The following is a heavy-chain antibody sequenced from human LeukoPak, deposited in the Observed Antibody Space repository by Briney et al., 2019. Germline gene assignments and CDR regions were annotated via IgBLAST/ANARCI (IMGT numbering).Heavy chain of an antibody. CDR2: IYYSGST. D-gene: IGHD1-26*01. CDR1: GGSISSYY. Sequence: SETLSLTCTVSGGSISSYYWSWIRQPPGKGLEWIGYIYYSGSTNYNPSLKSRVTISVDMSKNQFSLKLSSVTAADTAVYYCASLSGSYYVFDYWGQGTLVTVSS. CDR3: ASLSGSYYVFDY. V-gene: IGHV4-59*01. J-gene: IGHJ4*02.